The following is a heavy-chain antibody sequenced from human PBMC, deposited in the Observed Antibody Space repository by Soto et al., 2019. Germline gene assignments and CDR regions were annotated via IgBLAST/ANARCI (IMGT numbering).Heavy chain of an antibody. J-gene: IGHJ4*02. CDR2: ISRDGGTK. CDR1: GFTVSTYG. Sequence: QVQLVESGGGVVQPGRSLRLSCAVSGFTVSTYGMHWVSQAPGKGLEWVAVISRDGGTKYYADSVKGRFTISRDNSRNTLFLEMNSLRSDDMAVYYCTGEVASGYWGQGTLVTVSS. V-gene: IGHV3-30*03. D-gene: IGHD2-8*02. CDR3: TGEVASGY.